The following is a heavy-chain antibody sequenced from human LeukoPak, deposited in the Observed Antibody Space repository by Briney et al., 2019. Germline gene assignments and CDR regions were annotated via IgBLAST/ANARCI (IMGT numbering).Heavy chain of an antibody. CDR3: AKPARTDYADY. Sequence: PGGSLRLSCAASGFTFSSYAMHWVRQAPGKGLEWVALISYDESNTFYADSVKGRFTISRDNSKNTLYLQMNSLRAEDTAVYYCAKPARTDYADYWGQGTLVTVSS. CDR2: ISYDESNT. CDR1: GFTFSSYA. J-gene: IGHJ4*02. D-gene: IGHD1-14*01. V-gene: IGHV3-30*04.